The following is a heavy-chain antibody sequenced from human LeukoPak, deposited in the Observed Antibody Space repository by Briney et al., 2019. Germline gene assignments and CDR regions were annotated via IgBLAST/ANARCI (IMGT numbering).Heavy chain of an antibody. Sequence: SLPLSRAASGFTFSSYAIHWVRQAPGKGLEWVAIISYHRTNKYHADSVKGRFTISRDNSKNTLYLQMNSLRAEDTAVYYCARDFGWLSGFDNWGQGTYGHRSS. J-gene: IGHJ4*02. CDR2: ISYHRTNK. CDR1: GFTFSSYA. V-gene: IGHV3-30-3*01. D-gene: IGHD5-12*01. CDR3: ARDFGWLSGFDN.